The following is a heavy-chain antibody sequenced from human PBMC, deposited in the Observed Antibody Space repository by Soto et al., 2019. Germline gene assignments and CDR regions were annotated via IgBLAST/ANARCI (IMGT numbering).Heavy chain of an antibody. CDR2: ISRSGGDR. CDR1: GFTFTSYA. D-gene: IGHD6-19*01. V-gene: IGHV3-23*01. J-gene: IGHJ6*02. CDR3: AKDFDTYSSPLQYGMDV. Sequence: PEGSLRLSCAASGFTFTSYAMTWVRQAPGKGLEWVSAISRSGGDRFYADSVKGRFAISRDNSKNTLFLQMNSLRAEDTALYYCAKDFDTYSSPLQYGMDVWGQGTMYTVSS.